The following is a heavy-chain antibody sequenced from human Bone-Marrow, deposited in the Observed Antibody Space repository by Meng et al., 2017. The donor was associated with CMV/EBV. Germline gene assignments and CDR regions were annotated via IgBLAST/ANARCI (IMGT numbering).Heavy chain of an antibody. CDR3: AREGYCSSTSCSFYY. CDR1: GYTFTSYG. Sequence: ASVKVSCKASGYTFTSYGISWVRQAPGQGLEWMGWISAYNGNTNYAQKLQGRVTMTTDTSTSTAYMELRSLRSDDTAVYYCAREGYCSSTSCSFYYWGQRTLVTVSS. D-gene: IGHD2-2*01. J-gene: IGHJ4*02. CDR2: ISAYNGNT. V-gene: IGHV1-18*01.